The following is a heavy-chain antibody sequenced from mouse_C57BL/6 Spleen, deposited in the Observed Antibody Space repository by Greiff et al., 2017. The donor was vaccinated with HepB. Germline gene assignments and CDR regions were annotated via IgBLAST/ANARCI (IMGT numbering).Heavy chain of an antibody. CDR3: ARAHKRYYGSSYVDY. Sequence: QVQLKESGAELVRPGASVKLSCKASGYTFTDYYINWVKQRPGQGLEWIARIYPGSGNTYYNEKFKGKATLTAEKTSSTAYMQLSSLTSEDSAVYFCARAHKRYYGSSYVDYWGQGTTLTVSS. D-gene: IGHD1-1*01. J-gene: IGHJ2*01. CDR2: IYPGSGNT. V-gene: IGHV1-76*01. CDR1: GYTFTDYY.